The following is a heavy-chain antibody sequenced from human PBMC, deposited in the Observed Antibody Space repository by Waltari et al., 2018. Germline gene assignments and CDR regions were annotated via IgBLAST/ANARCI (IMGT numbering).Heavy chain of an antibody. CDR3: ARDLEAAAAGGWFDP. CDR1: GGTFSSYT. V-gene: IGHV1-69*08. CDR2: IIPNLGIA. Sequence: QVQLVQSGAEVKKPGSSVKVSCKASGGTFSSYTISWVRQAPGQGLEWMGRIIPNLGIANYAQKFQGRVTITADKSTSTAYMELSSLRSEDTAVYYCARDLEAAAAGGWFDPWGQGTLVTVSS. D-gene: IGHD6-13*01. J-gene: IGHJ5*02.